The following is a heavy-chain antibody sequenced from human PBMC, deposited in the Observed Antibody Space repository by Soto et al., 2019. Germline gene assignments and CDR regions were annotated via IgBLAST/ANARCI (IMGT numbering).Heavy chain of an antibody. CDR2: INAGNGNT. J-gene: IGHJ5*02. CDR3: AINVDSGYYVRWFDP. D-gene: IGHD3-22*01. Sequence: ASVKVSCKASGYTFTDYFMNWMRQAPGQRLEWMGWINAGNGNTKYSQKLQGRVTITRDTSSSTAYMQLSSLRSEDTAVYYCAINVDSGYYVRWFDPWGQGTLVTVSS. V-gene: IGHV1-3*01. CDR1: GYTFTDYF.